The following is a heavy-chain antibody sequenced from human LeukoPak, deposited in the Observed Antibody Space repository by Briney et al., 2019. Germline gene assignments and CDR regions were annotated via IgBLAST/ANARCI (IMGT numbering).Heavy chain of an antibody. J-gene: IGHJ3*01. V-gene: IGHV4-39*01. CDR1: GGSVSSSAYF. CDR2: ISYDGRT. D-gene: IGHD3-16*01. Sequence: SLETLSLTCPASGGSVSSSAYFWVWVRQPPGKGLEWIGSISYDGRTFYDPSRKSRVTMSVDTSKKQFYLKLSSVTAADTAVYFCARSATYVDAFDVWGRGTV. CDR3: ARSATYVDAFDV.